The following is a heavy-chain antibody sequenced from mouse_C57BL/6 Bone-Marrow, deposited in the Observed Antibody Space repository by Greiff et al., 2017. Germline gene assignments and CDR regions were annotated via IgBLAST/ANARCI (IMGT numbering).Heavy chain of an antibody. CDR1: GYTFTDYY. CDR2: INPYNGGT. V-gene: IGHV1-19*01. CDR3: ARGVYYSDY. J-gene: IGHJ2*01. D-gene: IGHD1-1*01. Sequence: VQLQESGPVLVKPGASVKMSCKASGYTFTDYYMNWVKQSHGKSLEWIGVINPYNGGTSYNQKFKGKATLTVDKSSSTAYMELNSLTSEDSAVYYCARGVYYSDYWGQGTTLTVSS.